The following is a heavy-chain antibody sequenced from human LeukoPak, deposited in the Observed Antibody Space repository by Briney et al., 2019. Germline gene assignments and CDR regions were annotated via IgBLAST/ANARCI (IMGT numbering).Heavy chain of an antibody. Sequence: SVKVSCKASGGTFSSYAISWVRQAPGQGLEWMGGIIPIFGTANYAQKFQGRVTITADESTSTAYMELSSLRSEDTAVYYCANPLAYGSGSYYNPPLGYWSQGTLVTVSS. J-gene: IGHJ4*02. CDR2: IIPIFGTA. CDR3: ANPLAYGSGSYYNPPLGY. D-gene: IGHD3-10*01. V-gene: IGHV1-69*13. CDR1: GGTFSSYA.